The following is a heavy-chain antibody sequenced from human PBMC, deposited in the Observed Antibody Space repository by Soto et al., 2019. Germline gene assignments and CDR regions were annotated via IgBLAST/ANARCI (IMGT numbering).Heavy chain of an antibody. CDR3: ARTTGDYDSSGYFDY. CDR1: GFTFSDYY. V-gene: IGHV3-11*06. J-gene: IGHJ4*02. CDR2: IGSSSSYT. Sequence: QVQLVESGGGLVKPGGSLRLSCAASGFTFSDYYMSWIRQAPGKGLEWVSYIGSSSSYTNYADSVKGRFTISRDNAKNSLYLQMNSLRAEDTAVYYCARTTGDYDSSGYFDYWGQGTLVTVSS. D-gene: IGHD3-22*01.